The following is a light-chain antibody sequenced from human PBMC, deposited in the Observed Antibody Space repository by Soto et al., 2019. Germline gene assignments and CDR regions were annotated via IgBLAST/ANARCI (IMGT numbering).Light chain of an antibody. J-gene: IGLJ1*01. CDR2: EVT. CDR3: CSYASSTAYV. V-gene: IGLV2-23*02. CDR1: SSDVGSYNH. Sequence: QSVLTQPASVSGSPGQSITISCTGTSSDVGSYNHVSWYQQHPGKAPKLMIYEVTERPSGVSDRFSGSKSGNTASLTIFGLQTEDEADYYCCSYASSTAYVFGTGTKLTVL.